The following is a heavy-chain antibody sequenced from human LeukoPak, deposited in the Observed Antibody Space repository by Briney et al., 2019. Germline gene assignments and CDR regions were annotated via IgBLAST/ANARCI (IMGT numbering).Heavy chain of an antibody. CDR2: IYYSGST. J-gene: IGHJ4*02. V-gene: IGHV4-61*08. Sequence: SETLSLTCTVSGGSISTVGYYWSWIRQHPGRGLEWIGYIYYSGSTNYNPSLKSRVTISVDTSKNQFSLKLSSVTAADTAVYYCARVDYTVSPPYYFDYWGQGTLVTVSS. CDR1: GGSISTVGYY. CDR3: ARVDYTVSPPYYFDY. D-gene: IGHD4-17*01.